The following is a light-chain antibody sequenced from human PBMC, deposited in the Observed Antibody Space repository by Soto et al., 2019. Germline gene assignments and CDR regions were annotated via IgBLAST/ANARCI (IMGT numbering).Light chain of an antibody. CDR1: KIGSKS. CDR3: QVWDSSDAHRSWV. V-gene: IGLV3-21*02. Sequence: SYELTQAPSVSVAPGQTATITCEGHKIGSKSVHWYQQQPGQAPVLVVYEDTARPSGIPERFSGSNSGNTATLTINRVEAGDEADYYCQVWDSSDAHRSWVFGGGTKVTVL. J-gene: IGLJ3*02. CDR2: EDT.